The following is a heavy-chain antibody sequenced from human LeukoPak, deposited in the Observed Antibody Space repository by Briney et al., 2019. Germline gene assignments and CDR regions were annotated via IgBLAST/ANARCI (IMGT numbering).Heavy chain of an antibody. CDR1: GFTFSSYA. CDR2: ISGSGSST. Sequence: GGSLRLSCAASGFTFSSYAMSWVRQALGKGLEWVSAISGSGSSTYYADSVKGRFTISRDNSKNTLYLQMNSLRAEDTAVYYCAKDLRFAYYDILTGPHFDYWGQGTLVTVSS. V-gene: IGHV3-23*01. CDR3: AKDLRFAYYDILTGPHFDY. J-gene: IGHJ4*02. D-gene: IGHD3-9*01.